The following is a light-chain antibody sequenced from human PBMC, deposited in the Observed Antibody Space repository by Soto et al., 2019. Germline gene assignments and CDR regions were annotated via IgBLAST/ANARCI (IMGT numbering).Light chain of an antibody. CDR2: GAS. CDR3: QQYNNWLRT. Sequence: EIVLTQSPGTLSLSPGESATLSCRASQSIFSSYLAWYQQKPGQAPRLLIYGASSRATGIPDRFSGDGSGTEFTLTISSLQSEDFAVYYCQQYNNWLRTFGHGTKVDIK. V-gene: IGKV3D-15*01. CDR1: QSIFSSY. J-gene: IGKJ1*01.